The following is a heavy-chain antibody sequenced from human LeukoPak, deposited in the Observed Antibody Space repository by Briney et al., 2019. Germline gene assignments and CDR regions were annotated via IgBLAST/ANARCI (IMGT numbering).Heavy chain of an antibody. CDR1: GYTFTPYS. Sequence: ASVKVSCKASGYTFTPYSINWVRQAPGQGLEGMGWINTNTGNPTYAQGFTGRFVFSLDTSVSTAYLQISSLKAEDTAVYYCARLFWKGGSSWFWRKEPYFDYWGQGTLVTVSS. J-gene: IGHJ4*02. D-gene: IGHD6-13*01. V-gene: IGHV7-4-1*02. CDR2: INTNTGNP. CDR3: ARLFWKGGSSWFWRKEPYFDY.